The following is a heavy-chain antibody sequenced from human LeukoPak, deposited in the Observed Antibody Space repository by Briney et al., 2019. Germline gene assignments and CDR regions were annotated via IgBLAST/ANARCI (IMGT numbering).Heavy chain of an antibody. V-gene: IGHV4-34*01. Sequence: PSETLSLTCAVYGGSFSGYYWSWIRQPPGKGLEWIGEINHSGSTNYNPSLKSRVTISVDTSKNQFSLKLSSVTAADTAVYYCARDGFVGAADYWGQGTLVTVSS. CDR1: GGSFSGYY. D-gene: IGHD6-13*01. CDR3: ARDGFVGAADY. CDR2: INHSGST. J-gene: IGHJ4*02.